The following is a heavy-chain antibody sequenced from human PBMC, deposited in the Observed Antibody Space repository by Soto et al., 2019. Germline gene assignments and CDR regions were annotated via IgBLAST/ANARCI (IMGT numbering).Heavy chain of an antibody. V-gene: IGHV4-39*01. J-gene: IGHJ5*02. CDR2: IYYSGST. Sequence: SETLSLTCTVSGGSISSSSYYWGWIRQPPGKGLEWIGSIYYSGSTYYNPSLKSRVTISVDTSKNQFSLKLSSVTAADTAVYYCASQSINTVRGVIVVWLDPWGQGTLVTVSS. CDR1: GGSISSSSYY. CDR3: ASQSINTVRGVIVVWLDP. D-gene: IGHD3-10*01.